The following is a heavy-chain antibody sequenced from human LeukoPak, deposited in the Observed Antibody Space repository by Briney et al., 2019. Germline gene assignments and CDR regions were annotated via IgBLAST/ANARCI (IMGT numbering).Heavy chain of an antibody. D-gene: IGHD4-17*01. J-gene: IGHJ4*02. CDR1: GGSISSYY. CDR3: ARDSYGDYELDY. Sequence: SETLSLTCTVSGGSISSYYWSCIRHPPGKGLEWIGYIYYSGSTNYNPSLKSRVTRSVDTSKNQFSLKHSSMTAADTAVNYCARDSYGDYELDYWGQGTLVTVSS. CDR2: IYYSGST. V-gene: IGHV4-59*01.